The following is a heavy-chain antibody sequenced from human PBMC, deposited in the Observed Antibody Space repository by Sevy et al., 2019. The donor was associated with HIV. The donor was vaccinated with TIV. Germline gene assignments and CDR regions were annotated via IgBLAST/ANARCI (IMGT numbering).Heavy chain of an antibody. J-gene: IGHJ4*02. CDR1: GFTFSGFT. V-gene: IGHV3-73*01. D-gene: IGHD6-19*01. CDR2: IRSKANTYAT. Sequence: GGSLRLSCAASGFTFSGFTMHWVRQASGKGLEWVGRIRSKANTYATAYAASVKGRFSISRDDSKNTAYLQMNSLKTEDTAEYYCSRQVVAVAGDYFDYWGQGTLVTVSS. CDR3: SRQVVAVAGDYFDY.